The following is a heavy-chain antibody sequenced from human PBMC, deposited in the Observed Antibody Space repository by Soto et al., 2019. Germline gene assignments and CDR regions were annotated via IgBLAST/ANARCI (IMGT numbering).Heavy chain of an antibody. CDR3: ARFIVVVVAAGATAGYFDY. CDR1: GYTFTIYG. V-gene: IGHV1-18*03. J-gene: IGHJ4*02. CDR2: ISAYNGNT. D-gene: IGHD2-15*01. Sequence: ASVKVSCKASGYTFTIYGIICVRQAPGQGLEWMGWISAYNGNTNYAQKLQGRVTMTTDTSTSTAYMELRSLRSDDMAVYYCARFIVVVVAAGATAGYFDYWGQGTLVTVSS.